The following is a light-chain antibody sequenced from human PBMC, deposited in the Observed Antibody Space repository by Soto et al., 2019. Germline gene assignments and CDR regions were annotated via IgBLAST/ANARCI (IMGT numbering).Light chain of an antibody. V-gene: IGLV2-14*01. Sequence: QSVLTQPASVSGSPGQSITISCTGTSSDIGGYNYVSWYQQHPGKAPKLLIYAVTSRPSGVSFRFSGSKSGNTASLTISGLQAEDEADYYCCSYTSSTTYVFGPGTKLTVL. CDR3: CSYTSSTTYV. CDR1: SSDIGGYNY. J-gene: IGLJ1*01. CDR2: AVT.